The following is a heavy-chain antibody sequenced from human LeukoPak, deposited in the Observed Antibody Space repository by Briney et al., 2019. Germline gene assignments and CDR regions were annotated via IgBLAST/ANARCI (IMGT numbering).Heavy chain of an antibody. CDR3: ATRTTVTTYFDY. D-gene: IGHD4-11*01. J-gene: IGHJ4*02. Sequence: SETLSLTCAVFGGSFSGYYWSWLRQPPGKGLEWIGEINHSGSTSYNPSLKSRVTISVDTSKNQFSLKLSSVTAADTAVYYCATRTTVTTYFDYWGQGTLVTVSS. CDR1: GGSFSGYY. V-gene: IGHV4-34*01. CDR2: INHSGST.